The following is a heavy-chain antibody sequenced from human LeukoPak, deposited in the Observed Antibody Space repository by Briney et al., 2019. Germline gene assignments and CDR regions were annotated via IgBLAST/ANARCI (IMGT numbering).Heavy chain of an antibody. CDR3: ARAYSSSWYWNWFDP. CDR1: GYTISNYA. J-gene: IGHJ5*02. D-gene: IGHD6-13*01. CDR2: ISVFNGNT. V-gene: IGHV1-18*01. Sequence: ASVKVSCKASGYTISNYAFTWVRQAPGRGLEWMGWISVFNGNTKYAQKLQGRVTMTTDTSTSTAYMELRSLTSDDTAVYYCARAYSSSWYWNWFDPWGQGTLVTVSS.